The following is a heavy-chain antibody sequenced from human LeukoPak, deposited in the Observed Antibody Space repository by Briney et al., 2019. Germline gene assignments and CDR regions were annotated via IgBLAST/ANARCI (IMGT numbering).Heavy chain of an antibody. J-gene: IGHJ5*02. CDR3: ARLTDWFDP. D-gene: IGHD3-9*01. Sequence: SETLSLTCAVYGGSFSGYYWSWIRQPPGKGLEWIGEINHSGSTNYNLSLKSRVTISVDTSKNQFSLKLSSVTAADTAVYYCARLTDWFDPWGQGTLVTVSS. V-gene: IGHV4-34*01. CDR2: INHSGST. CDR1: GGSFSGYY.